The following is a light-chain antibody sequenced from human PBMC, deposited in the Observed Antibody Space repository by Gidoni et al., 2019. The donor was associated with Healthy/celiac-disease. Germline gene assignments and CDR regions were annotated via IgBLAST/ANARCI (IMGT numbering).Light chain of an antibody. V-gene: IGKV1-39*01. CDR1: QSISSY. CDR3: QQSYSTPC. Sequence: DIQITPSPSSLSASVGDRVTITCRASQSISSYLNWYQQKPGKAPKLLIYAASSLQSGVPSRFSGSGSGTDFTLTISSLQPEDFATYYCQQSYSTPCFGPGTKVDIK. J-gene: IGKJ3*01. CDR2: AAS.